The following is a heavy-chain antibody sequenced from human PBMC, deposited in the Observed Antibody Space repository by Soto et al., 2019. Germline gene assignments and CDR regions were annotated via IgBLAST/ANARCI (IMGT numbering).Heavy chain of an antibody. CDR1: GFTFSSYA. V-gene: IGHV3-23*01. CDR3: AKDPSALDTARRGY. D-gene: IGHD5-18*01. CDR2: ISGSGGST. Sequence: GGSLRLSCAASGFTFSSYAMSWVRQAPGKGLEWVSAISGSGGSTYYADSVKGRFTISRDNSKNTLYLQMNSLRAEDTAVYYCAKDPSALDTARRGYWGQGTLVTVSS. J-gene: IGHJ4*02.